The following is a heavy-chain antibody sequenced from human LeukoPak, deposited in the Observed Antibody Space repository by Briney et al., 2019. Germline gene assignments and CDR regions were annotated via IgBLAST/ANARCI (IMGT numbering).Heavy chain of an antibody. CDR2: IYTSGVT. CDR1: GGSVSRYY. CDR3: ARPAPTTSGWYAFDD. V-gene: IGHV4-4*08. J-gene: IGHJ4*02. D-gene: IGHD6-19*01. Sequence: SETLSLTCTVSGGSVSRYYWSWIRQSPGKGLEWIGYIYTSGVTHYNPSLKSRVAISRYTSKNQVSLKLTAVTAADTAVYYCARPAPTTSGWYAFDDWGQGILVTVSS.